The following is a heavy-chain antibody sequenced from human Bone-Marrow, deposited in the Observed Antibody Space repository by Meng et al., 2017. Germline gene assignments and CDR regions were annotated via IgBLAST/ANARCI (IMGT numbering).Heavy chain of an antibody. CDR1: GGSISSSGYY. CDR3: ARAKLGFDY. Sequence: HAHLQESGPGLVKPSQTRSLTCTVSGGSISSSGYYWSWIRQHPGNGLEWIEYIYYSGSTYYNPSLKSRVTISVDTSKNQFSLKLSSVTAADTAVYYCARAKLGFDYWGQGTLVTVSS. J-gene: IGHJ4*02. D-gene: IGHD7-27*01. V-gene: IGHV4-31*03. CDR2: IYYSGST.